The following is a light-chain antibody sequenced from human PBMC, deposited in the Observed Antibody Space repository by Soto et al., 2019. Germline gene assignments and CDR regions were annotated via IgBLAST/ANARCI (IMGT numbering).Light chain of an antibody. Sequence: EILMTQSPATLSVSPGERVTLSCRASQSVSDNVAWYQQRPGQSPRLLMHSASARAAGLPARFSGSGSGTEFSLSIHSLQSEDFAVYFCQQYNDWPITFGQGTLLEI. CDR3: QQYNDWPIT. CDR2: SAS. CDR1: QSVSDN. V-gene: IGKV3-15*01. J-gene: IGKJ5*01.